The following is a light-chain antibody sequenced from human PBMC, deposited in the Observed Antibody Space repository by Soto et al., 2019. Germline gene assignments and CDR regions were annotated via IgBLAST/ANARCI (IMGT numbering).Light chain of an antibody. V-gene: IGLV2-8*01. CDR1: SSDVGAYNY. J-gene: IGLJ3*02. CDR2: EVT. CDR3: CSYAGTYTWV. Sequence: QSALTQPPSASGSLGQSVTISCTGTSSDVGAYNYVSWYQQHPGKAPKLMIYEVTRRPSGVPDRFSGSKSGNTASLNVSGLQAEDEADYYCCSYAGTYTWVFGGGTKLTVL.